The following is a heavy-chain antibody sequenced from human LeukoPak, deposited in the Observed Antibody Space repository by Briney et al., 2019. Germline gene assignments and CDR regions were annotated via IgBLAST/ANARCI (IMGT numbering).Heavy chain of an antibody. D-gene: IGHD2-2*01. J-gene: IGHJ6*03. CDR3: AKVVGYCSSTSCSYYYYMDV. Sequence: GGSLRLSCAASGFSFSSSAMHWVPQAPGKGLDWVAFIHYDGNNKYYADSVKGRFTISRDNSKNTLYLQMNSLRAEDTAVYYCAKVVGYCSSTSCSYYYYMDVWGKGTTVTISS. V-gene: IGHV3-30*02. CDR1: GFSFSSSA. CDR2: IHYDGNNK.